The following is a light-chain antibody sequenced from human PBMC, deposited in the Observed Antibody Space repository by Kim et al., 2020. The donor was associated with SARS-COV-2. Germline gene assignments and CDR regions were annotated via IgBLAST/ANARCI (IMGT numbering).Light chain of an antibody. CDR2: EVT. J-gene: IGLJ2*01. Sequence: GQSITISCTGTSSDVGNYTLVSWYQHHAGNAPNLLIYEVTKRPSGVSDRFSGSKSGNTASLTFAGLQAEDEADYYCCSYAPGSTIIFGAGTQLTVL. CDR1: SSDVGNYTL. CDR3: CSYAPGSTII. V-gene: IGLV2-23*02.